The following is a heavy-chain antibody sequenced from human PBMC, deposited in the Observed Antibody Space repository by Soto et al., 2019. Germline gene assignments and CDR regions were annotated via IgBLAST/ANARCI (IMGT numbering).Heavy chain of an antibody. J-gene: IGHJ6*01. CDR2: ISYDGSNK. V-gene: IGHV3-30*18. D-gene: IGHD3-22*01. Sequence: GGSLRLSCAASGFTFSSYGMHWVRQAPGKGLEWVAVISYDGSNKYYADSVKGRFTISRDNSKNTLYLQMNSLRAEDTAVYYCAKVRYYYDSSGYQIRAPYGMDVWGKGPRSPSPQ. CDR1: GFTFSSYG. CDR3: AKVRYYYDSSGYQIRAPYGMDV.